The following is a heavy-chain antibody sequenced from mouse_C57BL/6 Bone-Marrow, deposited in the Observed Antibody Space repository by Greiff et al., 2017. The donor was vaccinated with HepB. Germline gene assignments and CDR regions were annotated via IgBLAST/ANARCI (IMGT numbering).Heavy chain of an antibody. Sequence: QVQLQQSGAELVRPGTSVKVSCKASGYAFTNYLIEWVKQRPGQGLEWIGVINPGSGGTNYNEKFKGKATLTADKSSSTAYMQLSSLTSEDSAVYFGARWTTVVATYYFDYWGQGTTLTVSS. CDR1: GYAFTNYL. D-gene: IGHD1-1*01. CDR3: ARWTTVVATYYFDY. V-gene: IGHV1-54*01. J-gene: IGHJ2*01. CDR2: INPGSGGT.